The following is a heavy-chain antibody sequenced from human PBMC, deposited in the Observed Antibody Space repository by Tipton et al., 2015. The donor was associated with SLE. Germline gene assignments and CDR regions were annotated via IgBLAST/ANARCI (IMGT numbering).Heavy chain of an antibody. CDR1: GDSISSYY. Sequence: TLSLTCTVSGDSISSYYWSWIRQPPGKGLEWIGYIYYSGSTYYNPSLKSRVTISVDTSKNQFSLKLSSVTAADTAVYYCARGSGSNYYFDYWGQGTLVTVSS. D-gene: IGHD3-10*01. V-gene: IGHV4-59*08. CDR3: ARGSGSNYYFDY. CDR2: IYYSGST. J-gene: IGHJ4*02.